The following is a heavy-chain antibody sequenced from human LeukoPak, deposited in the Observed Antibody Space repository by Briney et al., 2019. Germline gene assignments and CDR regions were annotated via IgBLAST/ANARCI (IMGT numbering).Heavy chain of an antibody. V-gene: IGHV4-59*01. CDR3: ARRYRGFFDY. J-gene: IGHJ4*02. D-gene: IGHD3-16*02. CDR1: GGSLSSYF. CDR2: IYSSGST. Sequence: SETLSLTCTVSGGSLSSYFWSWIRLSPGKGLEWIGYIYSSGSTNYNPSLRSRVTISVDTSKRQFSLKVNSVTAADTVVYYWARRYRGFFDYWGQGILVTVSS.